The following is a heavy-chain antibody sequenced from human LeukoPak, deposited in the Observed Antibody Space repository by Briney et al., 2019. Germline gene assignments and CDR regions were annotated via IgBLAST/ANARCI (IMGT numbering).Heavy chain of an antibody. D-gene: IGHD3-22*01. CDR2: IIPIFGTA. CDR1: GGTFSSYA. V-gene: IGHV1-69*05. Sequence: SVKVSCKASGGTFSSYAISWVRQAPGQGLEWMGGIIPIFGTANYAQKFQGRVTITTDESTSTAYMEPSSLRSGDTAVYYCARESYDSEEYYYYMDVWGKGTTVTVSS. CDR3: ARESYDSEEYYYYMDV. J-gene: IGHJ6*03.